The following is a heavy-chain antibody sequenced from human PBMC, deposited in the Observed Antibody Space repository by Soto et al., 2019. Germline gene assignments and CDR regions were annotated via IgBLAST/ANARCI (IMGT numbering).Heavy chain of an antibody. CDR2: ISSSGSTI. CDR1: VFTSCSYE. J-gene: IGHJ6*02. Sequence: PGGSLRLACSASVFTSCSYEVNGVRQAPGKGLEWVSYISSSGSTIYYADSVKGRFTIFRDNAKNSLYLQMNSLRAEDTAVYYCARDTRIAARLYYYYGMDVWGQGTKVTVSS. V-gene: IGHV3-48*03. D-gene: IGHD6-6*01. CDR3: ARDTRIAARLYYYYGMDV.